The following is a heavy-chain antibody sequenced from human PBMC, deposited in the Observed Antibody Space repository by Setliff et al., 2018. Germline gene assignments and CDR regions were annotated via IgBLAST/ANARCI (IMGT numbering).Heavy chain of an antibody. CDR2: IYHSGST. CDR3: ARSFSRREKFLLDY. Sequence: SETLSLTCTVSGGSISSDDYYWSWIRQPPGKGLEWIGYIYHSGSTYYNPSLKSRVTILADTSQNQFSLKLTSVTAADTAVYYCARSFSRREKFLLDYWGQGALVTVSS. V-gene: IGHV4-30-4*01. CDR1: GGSISSDDYY. J-gene: IGHJ4*02.